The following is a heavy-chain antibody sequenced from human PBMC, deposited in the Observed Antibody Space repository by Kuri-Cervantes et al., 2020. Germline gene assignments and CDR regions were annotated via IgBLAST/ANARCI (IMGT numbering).Heavy chain of an antibody. J-gene: IGHJ5*02. V-gene: IGHV4-39*07. CDR1: GGSISSGTYY. Sequence: SETLSLTCTVSGGSISSGTYYWCWIRQPPGKGLEWIGSIYYSGSTYYNPPLKSRVTISVDTSKNQFSLKLSSVTAADTAVYYCARAPRGSGWYRGENWFDPWGQGTLVTVSS. CDR2: IYYSGST. D-gene: IGHD6-19*01. CDR3: ARAPRGSGWYRGENWFDP.